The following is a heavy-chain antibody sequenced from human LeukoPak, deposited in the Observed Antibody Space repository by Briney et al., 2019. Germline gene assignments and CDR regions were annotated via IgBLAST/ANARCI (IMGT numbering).Heavy chain of an antibody. J-gene: IGHJ4*02. Sequence: SETLSLTCAVYGGSFSGYYWSWIRQPPGKGLEWIGEINHSGSTNYNPSLKSRVTISVDTSKNQFSPKLSSVTAADTAVYYCARIMITFGGVIVILDYWGQGTLVTVSS. V-gene: IGHV4-34*01. D-gene: IGHD3-16*02. CDR2: INHSGST. CDR3: ARIMITFGGVIVILDY. CDR1: GGSFSGYY.